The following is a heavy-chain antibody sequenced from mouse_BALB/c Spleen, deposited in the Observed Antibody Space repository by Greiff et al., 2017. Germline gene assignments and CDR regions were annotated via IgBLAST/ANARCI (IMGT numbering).Heavy chain of an antibody. CDR2: IWAGGST. J-gene: IGHJ4*01. Sequence: VQLQQSGPGLVAPSQSLSITCTVSGFSLTSYGVHWVRQPPGKGLEWLGVIWAGGSTNYNSALMSRLSISKDNSKSQVFFKMNSLQADDTAIYYCARKDDYYAMDYWGQGTSVTVSS. V-gene: IGHV2-9*02. CDR3: ARKDDYYAMDY. CDR1: GFSLTSYG.